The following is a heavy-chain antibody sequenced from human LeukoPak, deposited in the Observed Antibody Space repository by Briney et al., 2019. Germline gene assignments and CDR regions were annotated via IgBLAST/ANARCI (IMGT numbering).Heavy chain of an antibody. CDR1: GFTFDDYG. Sequence: GGSLRLSFAASGFTFDDYGMSWVRQAPGKGLEWVSGINWNGGSTGYADSVKGRFTISRDNAKNSLYLQINSLRAEDTALYYCARATHYYESSGYDYWGQGTLVTVSS. CDR2: INWNGGST. D-gene: IGHD3-22*01. V-gene: IGHV3-20*03. J-gene: IGHJ4*02. CDR3: ARATHYYESSGYDY.